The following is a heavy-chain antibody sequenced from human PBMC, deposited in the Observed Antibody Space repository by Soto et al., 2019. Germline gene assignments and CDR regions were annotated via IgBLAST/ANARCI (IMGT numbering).Heavy chain of an antibody. CDR1: GGSFSGYY. V-gene: IGHV4-34*01. Sequence: PSETLSLTCAVYGGSFSGYYWSWIRQPPGKGLEWIGEINHSGSTNYNPSLKSRVTIPVDTSKNQFSLKLSSVTAADTAVYYCARDFIGITIFGVAPYGMDVWGQGTTVTVSS. D-gene: IGHD3-3*01. CDR3: ARDFIGITIFGVAPYGMDV. CDR2: INHSGST. J-gene: IGHJ6*02.